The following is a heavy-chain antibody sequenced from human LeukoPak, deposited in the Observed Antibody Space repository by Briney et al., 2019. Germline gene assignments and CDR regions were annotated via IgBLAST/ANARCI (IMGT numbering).Heavy chain of an antibody. Sequence: GGSLRLSCAASGFTFSNAWMSWVRQAPGKGLEWVSVIYSGGSTYYADSVKGRFTISRDNSKNTLYLQMNSLRAEDTAVYYCARDHSGYYYGLDAFDIWGQGTMVTVSS. J-gene: IGHJ3*02. V-gene: IGHV3-53*01. CDR2: IYSGGST. CDR3: ARDHSGYYYGLDAFDI. CDR1: GFTFSNAW. D-gene: IGHD3-22*01.